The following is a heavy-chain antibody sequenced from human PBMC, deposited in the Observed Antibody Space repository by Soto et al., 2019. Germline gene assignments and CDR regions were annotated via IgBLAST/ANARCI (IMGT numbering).Heavy chain of an antibody. Sequence: PLETLSLTCAVSGDSISSSVWWTWVRQPPGKGLEWIGEVFHTGNTNYNPSLKSRVTMSVDKSTNEFSLKVTSVTAADTAIYYCARKAWVRFDYWGQGALVTVSS. V-gene: IGHV4-4*02. CDR2: VFHTGNT. CDR3: ARKAWVRFDY. D-gene: IGHD7-27*01. J-gene: IGHJ4*02. CDR1: GDSISSSVW.